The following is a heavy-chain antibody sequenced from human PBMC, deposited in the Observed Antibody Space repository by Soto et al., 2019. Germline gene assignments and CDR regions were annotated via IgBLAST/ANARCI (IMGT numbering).Heavy chain of an antibody. J-gene: IGHJ5*02. D-gene: IGHD6-19*01. CDR1: GFSLSNARMG. V-gene: IGHV2-26*01. Sequence: QVTLKESGPVLVKPTETLTLTCTVSGFSLSNARMGVSWIRQPPGKALEWLAHIFSNDEKSYSTSLKSRLTISKDTSKSQVVLTMTNMDPVDTATYYCARIEAVAGTGWFDPWGQGTLVTVSS. CDR2: IFSNDEK. CDR3: ARIEAVAGTGWFDP.